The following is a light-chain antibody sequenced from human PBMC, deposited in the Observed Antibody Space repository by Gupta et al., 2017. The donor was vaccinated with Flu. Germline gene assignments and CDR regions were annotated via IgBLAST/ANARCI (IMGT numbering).Light chain of an antibody. CDR3: SSYTTSNTLV. Sequence: SITISCTGTGSDVGGFNYVSWYQQSPGKAPKLMLYEVSRRPSGVSNRFSGSKSGNTASLTISGLQAEDEADYFCSSYTTSNTLVFGTGTEVTVL. V-gene: IGLV2-14*01. CDR1: GSDVGGFNY. CDR2: EVS. J-gene: IGLJ1*01.